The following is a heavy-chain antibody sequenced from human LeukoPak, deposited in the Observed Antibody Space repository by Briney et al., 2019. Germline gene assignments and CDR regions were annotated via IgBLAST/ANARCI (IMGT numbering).Heavy chain of an antibody. Sequence: SESLSLTCAVSGGSITTTDFDWAWIRQPPGQGFEWIATISSSGKAYYYPSLMSRVTISVDTSKNQFSLDVTSVTAADTGLFYCARFKGGTGFDYWGRGILVIVS. J-gene: IGHJ4*02. CDR1: GGSITTTDFD. V-gene: IGHV4-39*01. CDR2: ISSSGKA. CDR3: ARFKGGTGFDY. D-gene: IGHD1-26*01.